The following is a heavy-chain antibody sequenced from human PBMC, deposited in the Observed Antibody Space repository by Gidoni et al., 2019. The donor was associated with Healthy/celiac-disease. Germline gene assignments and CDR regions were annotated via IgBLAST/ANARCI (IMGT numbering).Heavy chain of an antibody. V-gene: IGHV3-48*01. CDR3: ARRCGGDCYSSGAYAFDI. J-gene: IGHJ3*02. D-gene: IGHD2-21*02. CDR2: ISSSSSTI. CDR1: GFTFSSYS. Sequence: EVQLVESGGGLVQPGGSLRLSCAASGFTFSSYSMNWVRQAPGKGLEWVSYISSSSSTIYYADSVKGRFTISRDNAKNSLYLQMNSLRAEDTAVYYCARRCGGDCYSSGAYAFDIWGQGTMVTVSS.